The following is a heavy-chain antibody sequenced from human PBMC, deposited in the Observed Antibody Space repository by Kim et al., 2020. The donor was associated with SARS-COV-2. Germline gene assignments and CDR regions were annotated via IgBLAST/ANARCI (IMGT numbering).Heavy chain of an antibody. CDR3: ARMIVATNWYFDL. CDR2: ISGGSTYT. Sequence: GGSLRLSCVASGFIFSDYYMAWIRQAPGKGPEWVSCISGGSTYTNYADSVKGRFIISRDDAKNSLYLQMDRVRPDDTARYYCARMIVATNWYFDLWGRDTLVTVSS. J-gene: IGHJ2*01. V-gene: IGHV3-11*03. D-gene: IGHD5-12*01. CDR1: GFIFSDYY.